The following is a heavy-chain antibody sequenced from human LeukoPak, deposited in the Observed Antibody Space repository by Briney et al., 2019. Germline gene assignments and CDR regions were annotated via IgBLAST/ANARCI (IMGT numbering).Heavy chain of an antibody. J-gene: IGHJ5*02. V-gene: IGHV4-30-4*08. D-gene: IGHD5-12*01. CDR1: GDSISSGNFY. CDR3: ARRGSVRATRPQSRVGWFDP. CDR2: IYYSGST. Sequence: PSETLSLTCTVSGDSISSGNFYWSWIRQPPGKGLEWIGYIYYSGSTYYNPSLKSRVTISVDTSKNQFSLKLSSVTAADTAVYYCARRGSVRATRPQSRVGWFDPWGQGTLVTVSS.